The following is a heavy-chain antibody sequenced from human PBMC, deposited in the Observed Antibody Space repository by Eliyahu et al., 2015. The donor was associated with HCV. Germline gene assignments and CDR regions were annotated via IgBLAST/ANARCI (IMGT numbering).Heavy chain of an antibody. V-gene: IGHV4-34*01. CDR2: INHSGST. Sequence: QVQLQQWGAGLLKPSETLSLTCAXYGGSFSGYYWSWIRQPPGKGLEWIGGINHSGSTNYNPSLKSRVTISVDTSKNQFSLKLSSVTAADTAVYYCASQFLRHCSSTSCSDYWGQGTLVTVSS. CDR3: ASQFLRHCSSTSCSDY. CDR1: GGSFSGYY. D-gene: IGHD2-2*01. J-gene: IGHJ4*02.